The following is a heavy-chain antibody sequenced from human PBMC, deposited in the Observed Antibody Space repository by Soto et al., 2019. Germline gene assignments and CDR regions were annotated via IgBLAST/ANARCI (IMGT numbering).Heavy chain of an antibody. J-gene: IGHJ4*02. CDR1: GFTFSSYS. CDR2: ISSSSSYI. V-gene: IGHV3-21*01. Sequence: EVQLVESGGGLVKPGGSLRLSCAASGFTFSSYSMNWVRQAPGKGLEWVSSISSSSSYIYYADSVKGRFTISRDNAKNSLYLQMNSLRAEDTAVHYCARDAGTAARPPGYWGQGTLVTVSS. D-gene: IGHD6-6*01. CDR3: ARDAGTAARPPGY.